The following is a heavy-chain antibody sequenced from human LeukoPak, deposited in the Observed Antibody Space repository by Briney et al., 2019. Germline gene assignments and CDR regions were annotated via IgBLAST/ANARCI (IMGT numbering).Heavy chain of an antibody. CDR1: GGSISSYY. J-gene: IGHJ4*02. CDR3: AKSRLGGTSRGIDY. CDR2: IYYSGST. D-gene: IGHD1-26*01. Sequence: SETLSLTCTVSGGSISSYYWSWIRQPPGKGLEWIGYIYYSGSTNYNPSLKSRVTISVDTSKNQFSLKLSSVTAADTAVYYCAKSRLGGTSRGIDYWGQGTLVTVSS. V-gene: IGHV4-59*08.